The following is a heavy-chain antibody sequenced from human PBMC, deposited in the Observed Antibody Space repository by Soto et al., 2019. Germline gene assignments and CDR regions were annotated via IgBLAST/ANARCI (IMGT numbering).Heavy chain of an antibody. CDR1: GGTFSSYA. D-gene: IGHD4-17*01. V-gene: IGHV1-69*13. CDR3: AREVRSVTTPYYFDY. CDR2: IIPIFGTA. J-gene: IGHJ4*02. Sequence: SVKVSCKASGGTFSSYAISWVRQAPGQGLEWMGGIIPIFGTANYAQKFQGRVTITADESTSTAYMELSSLRSEDTAVYYCAREVRSVTTPYYFDYWGQGTLVTVSS.